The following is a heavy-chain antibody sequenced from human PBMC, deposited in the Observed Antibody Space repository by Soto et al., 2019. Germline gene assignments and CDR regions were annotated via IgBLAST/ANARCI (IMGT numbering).Heavy chain of an antibody. CDR1: GGSFSGYY. V-gene: IGHV4-34*01. CDR2: INHSGST. Sequence: PSETLSLTCAVYGGSFSGYYWSWIRQPPGKGLEWIGEINHSGSTNYNPSLKSRVTISVDTSKNQFSLKLSSVTAADTAVYHCARGRGSSGWYSINYYYYMDVWGKGTTVTVSS. D-gene: IGHD6-19*01. J-gene: IGHJ6*03. CDR3: ARGRGSSGWYSINYYYYMDV.